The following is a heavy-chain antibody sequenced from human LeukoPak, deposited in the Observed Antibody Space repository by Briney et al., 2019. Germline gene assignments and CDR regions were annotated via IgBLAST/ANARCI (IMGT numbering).Heavy chain of an antibody. CDR3: ASTYDILTGSPPYYYYGMDV. CDR1: GFTFSDYY. CDR2: ISSSSSYT. D-gene: IGHD3-9*01. J-gene: IGHJ6*02. Sequence: GGSLRLSCAASGFTFSDYYMSWIRQAPGKGLEWVSYISSSSSYTNYADSVKGRFTISRDNAKNSLYLQMNSLRAEDTAVYYCASTYDILTGSPPYYYYGMDVWGQGTRSPSP. V-gene: IGHV3-11*06.